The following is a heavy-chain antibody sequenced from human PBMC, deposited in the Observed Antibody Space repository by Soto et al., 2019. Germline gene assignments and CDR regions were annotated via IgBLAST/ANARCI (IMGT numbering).Heavy chain of an antibody. CDR1: GFTFSDYG. J-gene: IGHJ4*02. V-gene: IGHV3-30*18. CDR2: ISHDGNNE. CDR3: AKSTNFGMVSDFDY. Sequence: QVQLVESGGGVVQPGRSLRLSCAASGFTFSDYGMHWVRQAPGKGLEWVAVISHDGNNEYYADSVKGRFTISRDNSKNTLYLQMNSLRAQDTAVYYCAKSTNFGMVSDFDYWGQGTLVTVSS. D-gene: IGHD3-3*01.